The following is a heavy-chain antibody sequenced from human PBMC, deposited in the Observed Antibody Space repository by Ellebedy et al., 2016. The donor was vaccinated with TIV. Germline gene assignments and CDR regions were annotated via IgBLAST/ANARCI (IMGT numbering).Heavy chain of an antibody. J-gene: IGHJ5*02. CDR3: ATSGYYDSSGYYYWFDP. CDR2: IIPIFGTA. D-gene: IGHD3-22*01. Sequence: SVKVSXXASGGTFSSYAISWVRQAPGQGLEWMGGIIPIFGTANYAQKFQGRVTITADESTSTAYMELSSLRSEDTAVYYCATSGYYDSSGYYYWFDPWGQGTLVTVSS. CDR1: GGTFSSYA. V-gene: IGHV1-69*13.